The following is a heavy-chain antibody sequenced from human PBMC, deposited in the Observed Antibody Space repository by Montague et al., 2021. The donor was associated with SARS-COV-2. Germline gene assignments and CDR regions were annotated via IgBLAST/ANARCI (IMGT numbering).Heavy chain of an antibody. D-gene: IGHD2-8*01. J-gene: IGHJ6*02. Sequence: SLRLSCAASGFTLSSYVMSWVRQPPGKGLEWVSLIYSAGSSTSYADSVKGRFTISRDNAKNTLYLQMDSLRAEDTAVYYCARDVPRGGLMWGSILYYYYGMDVWGQGTTVTVSS. CDR1: GFTLSSYV. V-gene: IGHV3-23*03. CDR2: IYSAGSST. CDR3: ARDVPRGGLMWGSILYYYYGMDV.